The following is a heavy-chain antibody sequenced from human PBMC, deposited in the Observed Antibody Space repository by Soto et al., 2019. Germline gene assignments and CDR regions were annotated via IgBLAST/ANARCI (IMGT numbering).Heavy chain of an antibody. V-gene: IGHV1-69*13. Sequence: GASVKVSCKASGGTFSSYAISWVRQAPGQGLEWMGGIIPIFGTANYAQKFQGRVTITADESTSTAYMELSSLRSEDTAVYYCARGYCSGGSCYSPYYYYYGMDVWGQGTTVTVSS. CDR3: ARGYCSGGSCYSPYYYYYGMDV. J-gene: IGHJ6*02. CDR2: IIPIFGTA. CDR1: GGTFSSYA. D-gene: IGHD2-15*01.